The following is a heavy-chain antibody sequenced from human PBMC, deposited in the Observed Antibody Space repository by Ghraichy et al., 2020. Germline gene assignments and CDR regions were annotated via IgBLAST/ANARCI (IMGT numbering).Heavy chain of an antibody. V-gene: IGHV1-18*01. CDR1: GDRVTKSG. CDR3: VRDERWMPDY. D-gene: IGHD5-12*01. Sequence: ASVKVSCKIAGDRVTKSGIIWVLQSPGHVLEWMAWISLIDGTIKYAETVQGRLTISTDTSTSTAYMELRSLRSDDTAVYYCVRDERWMPDYWGQGTLVTVSS. CDR2: ISLIDGTI. J-gene: IGHJ4*02.